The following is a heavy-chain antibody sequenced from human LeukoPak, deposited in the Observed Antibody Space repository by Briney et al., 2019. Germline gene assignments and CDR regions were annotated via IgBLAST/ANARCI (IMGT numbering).Heavy chain of an antibody. CDR1: GFTFSSYS. D-gene: IGHD2-2*01. CDR3: ARGNAYCSSTSCYYDY. V-gene: IGHV3-21*01. CDR2: ISSSSSYI. Sequence: GGSLRLSCAASGFTFSSYSMNWVRQAPGKGLEWVSSISSSSSYIYYADSVKGRFTISRDNAKNSLYLQMNSLRAEDTAVYYCARGNAYCSSTSCYYDYWGQGTLVTVSS. J-gene: IGHJ4*02.